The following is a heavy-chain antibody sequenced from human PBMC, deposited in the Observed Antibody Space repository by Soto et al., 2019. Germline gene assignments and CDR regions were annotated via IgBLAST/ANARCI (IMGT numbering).Heavy chain of an antibody. CDR3: ARSHYFDSGTYACDV. J-gene: IGHJ3*01. Sequence: SVKVSCKASGGTFSSYAISWVRQAPGQGLEWMGGIIPIFGTANYAQKFQGRVTITADESKNTLYLQMNSLRAEDTAVYFCARSHYFDSGTYACDVWGQGTLVTVSS. D-gene: IGHD3-10*01. CDR2: IIPIFGTA. CDR1: GGTFSSYA. V-gene: IGHV1-69*13.